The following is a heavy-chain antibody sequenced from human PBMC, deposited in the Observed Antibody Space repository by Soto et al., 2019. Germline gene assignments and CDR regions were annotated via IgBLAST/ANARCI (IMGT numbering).Heavy chain of an antibody. Sequence: PGGTLRLSCAASGFTFSIYAMTWVRQSPGTGLEWVSSMSRTGDNTTYADSVKGRFTISRDNSKNTLYLQMNGLRAADPAIYYCAKDQGNSNPPYYFDFWGPGALVTVSS. D-gene: IGHD3-22*01. V-gene: IGHV3-23*01. CDR1: GFTFSIYA. J-gene: IGHJ4*02. CDR2: MSRTGDNT. CDR3: AKDQGNSNPPYYFDF.